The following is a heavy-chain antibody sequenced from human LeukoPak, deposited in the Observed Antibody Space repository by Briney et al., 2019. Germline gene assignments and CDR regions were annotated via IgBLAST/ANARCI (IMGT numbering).Heavy chain of an antibody. CDR2: ISSGDNTI. CDR3: ARVMGNYATDY. Sequence: GGSLRLSCAASGFTFSDYYMSWIRQAPGKWLEWVSYISSGDNTIYYADSVKGRFTMSRDNAKNSLYLQMNSLRAEDTAVYYCARVMGNYATDYWGQGTLVTVSS. CDR1: GFTFSDYY. V-gene: IGHV3-11*04. D-gene: IGHD1-7*01. J-gene: IGHJ4*02.